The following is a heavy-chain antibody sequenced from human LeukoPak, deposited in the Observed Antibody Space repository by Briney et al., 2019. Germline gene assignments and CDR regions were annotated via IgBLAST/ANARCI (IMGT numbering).Heavy chain of an antibody. CDR2: IWYDGSNK. CDR3: AKDRTEYSSSSGVFDY. D-gene: IGHD6-6*01. V-gene: IGHV3-33*06. Sequence: PGRSLRLSCAASGFTFSSYGMHWVRQAPGKGLEWVAVIWYDGSNKYYADSVKGRLTISRDNSKNTLYLQMNSLRAEDTAVYYCAKDRTEYSSSSGVFDYWGQGTLVTVSS. J-gene: IGHJ4*02. CDR1: GFTFSSYG.